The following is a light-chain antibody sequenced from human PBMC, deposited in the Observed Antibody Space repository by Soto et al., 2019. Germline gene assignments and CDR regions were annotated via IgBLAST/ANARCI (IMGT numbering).Light chain of an antibody. Sequence: QSALTQPLSVSGSPGQSVTIFCTGTSSDVGGYDYVSWYQQHPGKAPKLMIYDVRERPSGVPDRVSGSKSGNTASLTISGLAAEDEADYYCCSYAGSYNYFYGNGTKVTVL. J-gene: IGLJ1*01. CDR2: DVR. CDR3: CSYAGSYNYF. V-gene: IGLV2-11*01. CDR1: SSDVGGYDY.